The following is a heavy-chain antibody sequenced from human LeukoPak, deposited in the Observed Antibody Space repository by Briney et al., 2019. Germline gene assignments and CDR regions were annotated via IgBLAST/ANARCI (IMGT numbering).Heavy chain of an antibody. J-gene: IGHJ4*02. V-gene: IGHV3-21*01. CDR2: ISSSSSYI. CDR1: GFTFSSYS. CDR3: ASAVTTKKDY. Sequence: PGGSLRLSCAASGFTFSSYSMNWVRQAPGKGLEWVSSISSSSSYIYYADSVKGRFTISRDNAKNSLHLQMNSLRAEDTAVYYCASAVTTKKDYWGQGTLVTVSS. D-gene: IGHD4-17*01.